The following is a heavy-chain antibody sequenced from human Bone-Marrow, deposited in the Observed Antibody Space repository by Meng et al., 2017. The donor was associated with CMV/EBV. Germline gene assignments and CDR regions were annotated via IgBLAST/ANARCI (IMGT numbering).Heavy chain of an antibody. V-gene: IGHV1-18*01. CDR2: ISAYKDNT. D-gene: IGHD6-19*01. Sequence: ASVKVSCKASGYTFINYGISWVRQAPGQGLEWMGWISAYKDNTNYAQKFQDRVTMTTDTSTSTAYLELRSLRSDDTAVYYCARDLKHTSGWFTYWGQGTLVTVSS. CDR3: ARDLKHTSGWFTY. J-gene: IGHJ4*02. CDR1: GYTFINYG.